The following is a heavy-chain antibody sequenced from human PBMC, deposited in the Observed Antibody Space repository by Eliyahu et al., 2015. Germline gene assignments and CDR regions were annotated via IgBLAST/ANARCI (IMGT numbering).Heavy chain of an antibody. J-gene: IGHJ4*02. D-gene: IGHD3-3*01. CDR1: GFSLSTSGVG. CDR3: AHRQYGVVFDY. CDR2: IYWDDDK. V-gene: IGHV2-5*02. Sequence: QITLKESGPTLVKPTQTLTLTCTFSGFSLSTSGVGVGWIRQPPGKALEWLALIYWDDDKRYSPSLKSRLTITKDTSKNQVVLTMTNVDPVDTATYYCAHRQYGVVFDYWGQGTLVTVSS.